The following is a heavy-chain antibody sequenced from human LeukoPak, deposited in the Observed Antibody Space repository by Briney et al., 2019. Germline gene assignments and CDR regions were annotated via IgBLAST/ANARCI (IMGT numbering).Heavy chain of an antibody. Sequence: ASVTVSCTSSGYTFSSYGISWVRQAPGQGLEWMGWTSAYNGNTNFAQEFQGRVTMTTDTSTSTASMELRSLRSDDTAVYYCARDQGIYNHRIIDSWGQGTLVTVSS. CDR3: ARDQGIYNHRIIDS. V-gene: IGHV1-18*01. D-gene: IGHD5-12*01. J-gene: IGHJ4*02. CDR1: GYTFSSYG. CDR2: TSAYNGNT.